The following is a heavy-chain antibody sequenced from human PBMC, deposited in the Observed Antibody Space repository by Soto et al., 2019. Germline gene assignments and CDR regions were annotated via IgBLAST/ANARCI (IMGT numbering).Heavy chain of an antibody. Sequence: EVRLVESGGDLVQGGDSLRLSCAASGFIFRMYWMHWVRQAPGKGLEWVARLNSDGSSSSYSSSVKGRFTISRDNAKNTVYLQMDSLRVDDTAVYFCVREGLIGTGLDKWGQGAQVTVST. CDR3: VREGLIGTGLDK. V-gene: IGHV3-74*01. J-gene: IGHJ4*02. D-gene: IGHD1-1*01. CDR2: LNSDGSSS. CDR1: GFIFRMYW.